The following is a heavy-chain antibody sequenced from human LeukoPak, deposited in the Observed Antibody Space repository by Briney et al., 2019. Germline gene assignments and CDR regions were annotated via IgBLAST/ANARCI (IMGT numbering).Heavy chain of an antibody. CDR3: ARVAAEVVGVPGAIGFGWLRRDYYYMDA. CDR2: INPSGGST. CDR1: GYTFTSYY. Sequence: ASVKVSCKAFGYTFTSYYMHWVRQAPGEGLEWMGIINPSGGSTSYAQKFQGRVTMTRDMSTSTVYMELSSLRSEDTAVYYCARVAAEVVGVPGAIGFGWLRRDYYYMDAWGKGTTVTVSS. D-gene: IGHD2-2*02. V-gene: IGHV1-46*01. J-gene: IGHJ6*03.